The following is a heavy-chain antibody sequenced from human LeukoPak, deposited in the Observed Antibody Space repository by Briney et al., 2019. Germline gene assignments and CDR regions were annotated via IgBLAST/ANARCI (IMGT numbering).Heavy chain of an antibody. CDR2: INHSGST. D-gene: IGHD3-10*01. V-gene: IGHV4-34*01. J-gene: IGHJ6*02. CDR3: ARGWVRGVTSIYYYGMDV. CDR1: GGSFSGYY. Sequence: PSETLSLTCAVYGGSFSGYYWSWIRQPPGKGLEWIGEINHSGSTNYNPSLKSRVTISVDTSKNQFSLKLSSVTAADTAVSYCARGWVRGVTSIYYYGMDVWGQGTTVTVPS.